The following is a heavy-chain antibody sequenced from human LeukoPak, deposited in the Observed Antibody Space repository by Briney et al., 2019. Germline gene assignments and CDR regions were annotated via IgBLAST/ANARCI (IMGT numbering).Heavy chain of an antibody. V-gene: IGHV3-21*01. CDR3: AGLAWFGEMVGDYFDY. Sequence: GGSLRLSCAASGFTFSSYSMNWVRQAPGKGLEWVSSISSSSSYIYYADSVKGRFTISRDNAKNSLYLQMNSLRAEDTAVYYCAGLAWFGEMVGDYFDYWGQGTLVTVSS. CDR1: GFTFSSYS. CDR2: ISSSSSYI. J-gene: IGHJ4*02. D-gene: IGHD3-10*01.